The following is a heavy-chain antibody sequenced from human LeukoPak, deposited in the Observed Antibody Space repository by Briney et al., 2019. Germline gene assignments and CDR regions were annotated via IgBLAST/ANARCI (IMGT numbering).Heavy chain of an antibody. J-gene: IGHJ1*01. CDR3: ARVDPPNCAEYFQH. CDR1: GYTFTGYY. D-gene: IGHD1-1*01. Sequence: ASVRVSCKASGYTFTGYYMHWVRQAPGQGLEWMGWINPNSGGTNYAQKLQGRVTMTRDTSISTAYMELSRLRSDDTAVYYCARVDPPNCAEYFQHWGQGTLVTVSS. CDR2: INPNSGGT. V-gene: IGHV1-2*02.